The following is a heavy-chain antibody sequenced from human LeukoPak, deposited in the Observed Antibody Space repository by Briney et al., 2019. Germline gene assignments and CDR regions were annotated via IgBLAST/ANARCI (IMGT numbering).Heavy chain of an antibody. Sequence: GASVTVSCTASGGTFSSYAISWVRQAPGQGLEWMGGIIPIFGTANYAQKFQGRVTITADESTSTAYMELSSLRSEDTAVYYCARDSPYQYCTNGVCYLWGIHYYGMDVWGQGTTVTVSS. CDR3: ARDSPYQYCTNGVCYLWGIHYYGMDV. CDR2: IIPIFGTA. J-gene: IGHJ6*02. D-gene: IGHD2-8*01. V-gene: IGHV1-69*13. CDR1: GGTFSSYA.